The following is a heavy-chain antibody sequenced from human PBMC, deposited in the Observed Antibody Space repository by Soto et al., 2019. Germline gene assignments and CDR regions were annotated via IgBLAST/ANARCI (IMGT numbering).Heavy chain of an antibody. D-gene: IGHD3-16*01. CDR2: VYYSASS. CDR3: ARRRDTHQFGGFDV. Sequence: SETLSLTCTVSGDSIATGSNHWDWIRQSPGGKLEWIGSVYYSASSYYNPSLRSRVTISLNLSTNQISLRLTSVTAADAGVYFCARRRDTHQFGGFDVWGQGTLVTVSS. J-gene: IGHJ1*01. V-gene: IGHV4-39*01. CDR1: GDSIATGSNH.